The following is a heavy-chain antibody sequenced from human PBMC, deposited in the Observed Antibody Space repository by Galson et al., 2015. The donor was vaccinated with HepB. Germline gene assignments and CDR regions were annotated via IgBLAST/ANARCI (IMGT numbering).Heavy chain of an antibody. Sequence: KSKTDGGTTDYAAPVKGRLTISRDDSKNTLYLQMNSLKTEDTAVYYCTTVEVTTITNDYWGQGTLVTVSS. CDR2: KSKTDGGTT. D-gene: IGHD4-11*01. CDR3: TTVEVTTITNDY. J-gene: IGHJ4*02. V-gene: IGHV3-15*01.